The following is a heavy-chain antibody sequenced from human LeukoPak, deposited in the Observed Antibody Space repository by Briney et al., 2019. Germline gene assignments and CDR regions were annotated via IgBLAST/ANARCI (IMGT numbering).Heavy chain of an antibody. CDR1: SGSVSNSHYY. J-gene: IGHJ6*03. CDR2: IFYSGNT. Sequence: SETLSLTCTVSSGSVSNSHYYWAWVRQPPGKGLEWLGSIFYSGNTHYNPSLKSPVTISIDTSKNQFSLKLSSVTAADTAVYYCARGLDYYYYYMDVWGKGTTVTVSS. CDR3: ARGLDYYYYYMDV. V-gene: IGHV4-39*07.